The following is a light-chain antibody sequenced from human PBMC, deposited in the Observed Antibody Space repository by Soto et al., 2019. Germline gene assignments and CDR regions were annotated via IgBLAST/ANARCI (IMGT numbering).Light chain of an antibody. CDR1: QDIRVD. CDR2: AAS. J-gene: IGKJ2*01. V-gene: IGKV1-6*02. Sequence: AIQMTQSPSSLSASVGDTVTLTCRASQDIRVDLGWLQQKPGNAPKLLIYAASTLHSGVPSRFTGSGSGTDFTLTINNLQPEDLATYFCLQDYDFPYTFGQGTKVDIK. CDR3: LQDYDFPYT.